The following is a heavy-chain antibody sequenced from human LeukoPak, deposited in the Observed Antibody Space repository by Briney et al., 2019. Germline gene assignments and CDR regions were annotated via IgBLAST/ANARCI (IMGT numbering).Heavy chain of an antibody. Sequence: GGSLRLSCAASGFTFSNAWMSWVRQAPGKGLEWVGRIKSKTDGGTTDYAAPVKGRFTISRDDSKNTLYLQMNSLKTEDTAVYYCTLCITMVRGVIITQSLGYWGQGTLVTVSS. D-gene: IGHD3-10*01. CDR1: GFTFSNAW. V-gene: IGHV3-15*01. J-gene: IGHJ4*02. CDR3: TLCITMVRGVIITQSLGY. CDR2: IKSKTDGGTT.